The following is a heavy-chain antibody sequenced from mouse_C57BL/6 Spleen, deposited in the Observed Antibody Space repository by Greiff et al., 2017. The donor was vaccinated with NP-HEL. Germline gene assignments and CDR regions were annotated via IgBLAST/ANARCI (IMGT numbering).Heavy chain of an antibody. D-gene: IGHD1-1*01. Sequence: VQLQQPGAELVRPGTSVKLSCKASGYTFTSYWMHWVKQRPGQGLEWIGVIDPSDSYTNYNQKFKGKATLTVDTSSSTAYMQLSSLTSEDSAVYYCARRGGSSKSFDYWGQGTTLTVSS. V-gene: IGHV1-59*01. CDR1: GYTFTSYW. J-gene: IGHJ2*01. CDR3: ARRGGSSKSFDY. CDR2: IDPSDSYT.